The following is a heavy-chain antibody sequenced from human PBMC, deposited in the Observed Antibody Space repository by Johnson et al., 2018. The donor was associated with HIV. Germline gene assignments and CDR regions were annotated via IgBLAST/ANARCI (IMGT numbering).Heavy chain of an antibody. CDR1: GFTFADYA. CDR2: INWNGDNT. D-gene: IGHD6-13*01. J-gene: IGHJ3*02. CDR3: ARDGVYSSPHDAFDI. Sequence: EMQLVESGGSVVRPGGSLRLSCAGSGFTFADYAMTWVRQAPGKVLAWVSSINWNGDNTHYVDSLKGRFTISRDNARNSLYLQMDSLGPGDSAVYYCARDGVYSSPHDAFDIWGQGTMVTVSP. V-gene: IGHV3-20*04.